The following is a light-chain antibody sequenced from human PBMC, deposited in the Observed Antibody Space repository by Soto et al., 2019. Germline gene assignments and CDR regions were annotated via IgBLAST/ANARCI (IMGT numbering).Light chain of an antibody. CDR3: GSYAGSYYG. CDR1: SSDVGGYNY. CDR2: DVS. V-gene: IGLV2-11*01. J-gene: IGLJ1*01. Sequence: QSAPTQPRSVSGSPGQSVTISCTGTSSDVGGYNYVSWYQQHPGKAPKLMIYDVSKRPSGVPDRFSGSKSGNTSSLTISGLQAEYEAAYYCGSYAGSYYGFGTGTKRTVL.